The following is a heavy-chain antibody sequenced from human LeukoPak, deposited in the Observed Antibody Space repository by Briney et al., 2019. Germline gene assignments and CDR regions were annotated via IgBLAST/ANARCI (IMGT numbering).Heavy chain of an antibody. CDR3: AKVKGRFSGSYYFDY. Sequence: GRSLRLSCAASGFTFDDYAMHWVRQAPGKGLEWVSGISWNSGSIGYADSVKGRFTISRDNAKNSLYLQMNSLGAEDTALYYCAKVKGRFSGSYYFDYWGQGTLVTVSS. CDR2: ISWNSGSI. CDR1: GFTFDDYA. V-gene: IGHV3-9*01. D-gene: IGHD1-26*01. J-gene: IGHJ4*02.